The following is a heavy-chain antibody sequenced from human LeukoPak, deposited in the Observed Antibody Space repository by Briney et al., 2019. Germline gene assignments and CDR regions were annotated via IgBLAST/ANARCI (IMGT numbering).Heavy chain of an antibody. CDR1: GFTFSSYE. Sequence: PGGPLRLSCAASGFTFSSYEMNWVRQAPGKGLEWVSYISSSGSTIYYADSVKGRFTISRDNTKNSLYLQMNSLRAEATAVYYCARRALTKGNAFDIWGQGTMVTVSS. J-gene: IGHJ3*02. D-gene: IGHD3-10*01. CDR3: ARRALTKGNAFDI. V-gene: IGHV3-48*03. CDR2: ISSSGSTI.